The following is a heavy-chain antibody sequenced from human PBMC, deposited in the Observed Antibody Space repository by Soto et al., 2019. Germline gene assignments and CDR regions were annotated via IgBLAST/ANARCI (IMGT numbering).Heavy chain of an antibody. V-gene: IGHV3-23*01. Sequence: EVQLLESGGGLVQPGGSLRLSCAASGFTFSNYAMNWVRQAPGKGLEWVSAISGRGGETYYADSVKGRFTISRDNSKNTLDLQMNSLRAEDTAVYYCARTWQGDYWGQGILVTVSS. J-gene: IGHJ4*02. CDR2: ISGRGGET. CDR3: ARTWQGDY. D-gene: IGHD2-2*01. CDR1: GFTFSNYA.